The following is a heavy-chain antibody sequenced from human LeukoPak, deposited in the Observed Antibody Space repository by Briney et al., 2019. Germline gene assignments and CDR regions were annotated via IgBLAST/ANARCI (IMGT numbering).Heavy chain of an antibody. D-gene: IGHD4-11*01. CDR2: IYYSGST. V-gene: IGHV4-39*01. J-gene: IGHJ5*02. CDR3: ARHRSNYAGPNWFDP. Sequence: ETLSLTCTVSGGSISSSSYYWGWIRQPPGKGLEWIGSIYYSGSTYYNPSLKSRVTISVDTSKNQFSLKLSSVTAADTAVYYCARHRSNYAGPNWFDPWGRGTLVTVSS. CDR1: GGSISSSSYY.